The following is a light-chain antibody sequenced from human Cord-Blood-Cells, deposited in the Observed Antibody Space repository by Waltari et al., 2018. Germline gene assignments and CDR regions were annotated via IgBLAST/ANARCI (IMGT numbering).Light chain of an antibody. CDR3: QQSYSTPRT. Sequence: DTQMTQSPSSLSASVVDRVTITCRASQSISSYLNWYQQKPGKAPKLLIYAASSLQSGVPSRFSGSGSGTDFTLTISSLQPEDFATYYCQQSYSTPRTFGQGTKVEIK. J-gene: IGKJ1*01. V-gene: IGKV1-39*01. CDR1: QSISSY. CDR2: AAS.